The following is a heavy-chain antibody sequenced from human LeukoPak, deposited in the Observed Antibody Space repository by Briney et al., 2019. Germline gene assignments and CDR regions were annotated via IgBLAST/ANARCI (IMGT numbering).Heavy chain of an antibody. CDR1: GFTFSDYY. J-gene: IGHJ4*02. CDR3: ARARGYSFGYFDY. D-gene: IGHD5-12*01. Sequence: PGGSLTHSCAASGFTFSDYYMTWVRQAPGKGLEWVSYIGSRGGTIYDADSVKGGFTISRDNAKSSLYLQMNSLRADDTAVYYCARARGYSFGYFDYWGQGTLVTVSS. V-gene: IGHV3-11*01. CDR2: IGSRGGTI.